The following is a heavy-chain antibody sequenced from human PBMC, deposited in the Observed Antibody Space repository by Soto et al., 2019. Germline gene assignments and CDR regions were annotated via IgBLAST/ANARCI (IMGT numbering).Heavy chain of an antibody. J-gene: IGHJ5*02. CDR3: ATQTHSSPARGPNWFDP. CDR2: TYHSGTT. Sequence: QVQLRESGPGLVRPSGTLSLTCAVYGDSINTSHWWSWVRQTPGKGLEWIGETYHSGTTNYNPSLKSRVTISMDKSKNLFPLKLNSVTAADTALYFCATQTHSSPARGPNWFDPWGQGALVTVSS. D-gene: IGHD6-19*01. CDR1: GDSINTSHW. V-gene: IGHV4-4*02.